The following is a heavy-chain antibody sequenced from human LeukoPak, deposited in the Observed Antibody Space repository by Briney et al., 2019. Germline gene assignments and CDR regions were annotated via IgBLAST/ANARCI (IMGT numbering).Heavy chain of an antibody. CDR3: ARGLATRPDWFDP. J-gene: IGHJ5*02. CDR1: GGSLSSGTFY. D-gene: IGHD6-6*01. Sequence: PSETLSLTCTVPGGSLSSGTFYWSWIRQPAGKGLEWIGRIHTSGSANSNPSLKSRVTISVDTSKNQLSLNLTSVTAADTAVYYCARGLATRPDWFDPWGQGTLVTVSS. CDR2: IHTSGSA. V-gene: IGHV4-61*02.